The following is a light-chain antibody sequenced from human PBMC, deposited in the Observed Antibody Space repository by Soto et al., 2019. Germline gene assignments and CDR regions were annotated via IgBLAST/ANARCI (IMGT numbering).Light chain of an antibody. J-gene: IGKJ1*01. V-gene: IGKV2-24*01. CDR2: KIS. CDR1: QSLVHSDGETY. CDR3: MQSTQFPLT. Sequence: DIVLTQTALSSPVTLGQPASISCTSSQSLVHSDGETYLSWLHQRPGQPPRLLIYKISTRVSGVPDSFSGSGAGTYFTLEISRVEAEDVGVYYCMQSTQFPLTFGQGTKVEIK.